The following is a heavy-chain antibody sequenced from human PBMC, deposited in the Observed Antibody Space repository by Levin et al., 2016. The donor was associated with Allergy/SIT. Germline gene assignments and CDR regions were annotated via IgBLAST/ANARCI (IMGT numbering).Heavy chain of an antibody. CDR1: GGSISSYY. CDR3: ARSFWGDDYYYYGMDV. D-gene: IGHD7-27*01. Sequence: SETLSLTCTVSGGSISSYYWSWIRQPPGKGLEWIGYIYYSGSTNYNPSLKSRVTISVDTSKNQFSLKLSSVTAADTAVYYCARSFWGDDYYYYGMDVWGQGTTVTVSS. CDR2: IYYSGST. J-gene: IGHJ6*02. V-gene: IGHV4-59*01.